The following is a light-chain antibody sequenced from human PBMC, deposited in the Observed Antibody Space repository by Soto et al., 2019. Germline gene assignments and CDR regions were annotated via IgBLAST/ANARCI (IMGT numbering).Light chain of an antibody. CDR2: DVS. J-gene: IGLJ2*01. V-gene: IGLV2-14*03. CDR3: SSYTSTITHVL. CDR1: SSDVGGYNY. Sequence: QSALTQPASVSGSPGQSITISCTGTSSDVGGYNYVSWYQHHPGKAPKLMIYDVSNRPSGVSNRFSGSKSGNTASLTISGLQAEDEADYYCSSYTSTITHVLFGGGTQLTVL.